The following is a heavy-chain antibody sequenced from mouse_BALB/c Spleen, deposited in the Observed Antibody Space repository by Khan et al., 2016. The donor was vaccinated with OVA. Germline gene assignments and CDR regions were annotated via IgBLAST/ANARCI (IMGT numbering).Heavy chain of an antibody. CDR3: TRFHGEY. Sequence: QIQLVQSGPELKKPGETVKISCKASGYTFTNYVMNWVKQSPGKGLKWMGWINTYTGEPTYADDFMGRFAFSLETSVSTAYLQINSLKYEDTATYFCTRFHGEYWGQGTTLTVSS. V-gene: IGHV9-3-1*01. J-gene: IGHJ2*01. CDR1: GYTFTNYV. CDR2: INTYTGEP.